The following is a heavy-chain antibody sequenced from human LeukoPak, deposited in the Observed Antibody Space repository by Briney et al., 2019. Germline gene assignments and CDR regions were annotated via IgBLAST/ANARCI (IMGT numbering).Heavy chain of an antibody. V-gene: IGHV4-34*01. J-gene: IGHJ4*02. D-gene: IGHD6-13*01. CDR1: GGSISSYY. CDR3: ARVTGYMVEDYFDY. CDR2: INHSGST. Sequence: SETLSLTCTVSGGSISSYYWSWIRQPPGKGLEWIGEINHSGSTNYNPSLKSRVTISVDTSKNRFSLRLSSVTAADTAVYYCARVTGYMVEDYFDYLGQGTLVTVSS.